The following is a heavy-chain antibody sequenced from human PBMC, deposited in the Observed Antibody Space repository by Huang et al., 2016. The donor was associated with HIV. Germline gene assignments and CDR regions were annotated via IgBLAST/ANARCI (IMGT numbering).Heavy chain of an antibody. D-gene: IGHD3-10*01. CDR1: GGSIRSDNYY. CDR3: ARLPGSITMIRGVITDPY. J-gene: IGHJ4*02. CDR2: IYYRGST. V-gene: IGHV4-39*02. Sequence: QLQLQESGPGLVKPSETLSLTCTVSGGSIRSDNYYWGWIRQPPGTGLEWIGRIYYRGSTYYNPSLKRRVTIPVDTSKNHFSLRMGSVTAADTAVYYCARLPGSITMIRGVITDPYWGQGTLVTVSS.